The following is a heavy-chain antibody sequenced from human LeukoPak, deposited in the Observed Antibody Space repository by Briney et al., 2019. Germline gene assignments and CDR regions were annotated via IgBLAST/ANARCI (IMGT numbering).Heavy chain of an antibody. J-gene: IGHJ4*02. V-gene: IGHV1-46*01. D-gene: IGHD5-18*01. Sequence: ASVKVSCKASGYTFTSYYTHWVRQAPGQGLEWMRIINPSGGSTSYAQKFQGRITMTRDTSTSTVYMELSSLRSEDTAVYYCARTGTDTAMVTVWGQGTLVTVSS. CDR3: ARTGTDTAMVTV. CDR1: GYTFTSYY. CDR2: INPSGGST.